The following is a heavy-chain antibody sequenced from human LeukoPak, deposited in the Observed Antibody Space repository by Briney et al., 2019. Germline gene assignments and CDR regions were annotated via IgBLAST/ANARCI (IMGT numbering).Heavy chain of an antibody. CDR1: GYTFTGYY. CDR3: TRDSYNDYYFDY. Sequence: ASVKVSFKASGYTFTGYYIHWVRQAPGQGLEWMGWISPNSGVTIYAQKFQGRVTMTRDTSIITAYMELSSLSSDDTAVYYCTRDSYNDYYFDYWGQGTLVTVSS. V-gene: IGHV1-2*02. CDR2: ISPNSGVT. J-gene: IGHJ4*02. D-gene: IGHD1-1*01.